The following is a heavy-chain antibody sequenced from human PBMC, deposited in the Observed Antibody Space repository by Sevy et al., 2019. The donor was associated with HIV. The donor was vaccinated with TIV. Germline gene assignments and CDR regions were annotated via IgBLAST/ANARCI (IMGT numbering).Heavy chain of an antibody. CDR2: INPNSGGT. J-gene: IGHJ4*02. V-gene: IGHV1-2*02. CDR1: GYTFTVYY. CDR3: ARDHEIFRVVTPAY. D-gene: IGHD3-3*01. Sequence: ASVKVSCKASGYTFTVYYMHWVRQAPGQGLEWMGWINPNSGGTNYAQKFQGRVTMTSDTSISTAYMELTRLKSDDTAVYYCARDHEIFRVVTPAYRGQGTLVTVSS.